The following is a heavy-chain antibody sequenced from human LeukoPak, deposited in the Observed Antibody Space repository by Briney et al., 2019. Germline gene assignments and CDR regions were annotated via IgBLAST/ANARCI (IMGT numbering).Heavy chain of an antibody. CDR2: VYYTGTT. J-gene: IGHJ3*02. CDR3: ARPHTSGWPPDAFDI. D-gene: IGHD6-19*01. V-gene: IGHV4-59*07. CDR1: GGSINTYY. Sequence: PSDTLSLTCTVSGGSINTYYWSWIRQPPGKGLEWIGYVYYTGTTNYNPSLKSRVTLSVDTSKLQFSLRLTSVTAADTAVYYCARPHTSGWPPDAFDIWGQGTMVTVSS.